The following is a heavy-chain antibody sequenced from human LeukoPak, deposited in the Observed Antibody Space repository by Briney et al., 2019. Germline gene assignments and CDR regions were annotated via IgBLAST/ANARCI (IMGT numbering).Heavy chain of an antibody. CDR2: INHSGST. J-gene: IGHJ4*02. D-gene: IGHD6-6*01. CDR3: ARGGGIAARGRGRRYFDY. CDR1: GGSFSGYY. Sequence: SETLSLTCAVYGGSFSGYYWSWIRQPPGKGLEWIGEINHSGSTNYNPSLKSRVTISVDTSKNQFSLKLSSVTAADTAVYYCARGGGIAARGRGRRYFDYWGQGTLVIVFS. V-gene: IGHV4-34*01.